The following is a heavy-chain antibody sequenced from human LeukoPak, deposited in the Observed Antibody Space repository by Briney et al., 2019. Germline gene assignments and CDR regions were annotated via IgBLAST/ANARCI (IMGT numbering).Heavy chain of an antibody. Sequence: ASVKVSCKASGGTFNNYAISWVRQAPGQGLEWMGWINPNSGGTNYAQKFQGRVTMTRDTSISTAYMELSRLRSDDTAVYYCARDVIASGGMWLVHDAFDIWGQGTMVTVSS. V-gene: IGHV1-2*02. CDR2: INPNSGGT. D-gene: IGHD6-19*01. CDR1: GGTFNNYA. CDR3: ARDVIASGGMWLVHDAFDI. J-gene: IGHJ3*02.